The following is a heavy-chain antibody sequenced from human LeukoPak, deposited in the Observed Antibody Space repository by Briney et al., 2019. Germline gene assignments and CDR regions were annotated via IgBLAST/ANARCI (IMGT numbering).Heavy chain of an antibody. D-gene: IGHD6-13*01. CDR2: ISYDGSNK. Sequence: TGGSLRLSCAASGFTFSSYWMSWVRQAPGKGLEWVAVISYDGSNKYYADSVKGRFTISRDNSKNTLYLQMNSLRAEDTAVYYCASTGYSSSWYVGYFDYWGQGTLVTVSS. CDR1: GFTFSSYW. J-gene: IGHJ4*02. CDR3: ASTGYSSSWYVGYFDY. V-gene: IGHV3-30*03.